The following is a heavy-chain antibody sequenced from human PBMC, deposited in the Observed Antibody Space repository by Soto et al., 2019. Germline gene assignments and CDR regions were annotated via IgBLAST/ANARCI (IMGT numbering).Heavy chain of an antibody. Sequence: GGSLRLSCAASGFTFSSYSMNWVRQAPGKGLEWVSYISSSSSTIYYADSVKGRFTISRDNAKNSLYLQMHSLRDEDTAVYYCARGNDILTGPPRPPHWGYYYGMDVWGQGTTVTVSS. CDR3: ARGNDILTGPPRPPHWGYYYGMDV. CDR2: ISSSSSTI. J-gene: IGHJ6*02. D-gene: IGHD3-9*01. CDR1: GFTFSSYS. V-gene: IGHV3-48*02.